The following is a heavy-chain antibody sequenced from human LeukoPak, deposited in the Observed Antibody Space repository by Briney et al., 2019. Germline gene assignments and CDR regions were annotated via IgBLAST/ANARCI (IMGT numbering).Heavy chain of an antibody. Sequence: GGSLRLSCAASGFTFSSHAMGWVRQAPGKGLEWVSSINNSGDDTYYADSVKGRFTISRDNSKNTLYLQMNSLRAEDTAVYHCVKGFVGIIHYAMDVWGQGTTVTVSS. D-gene: IGHD2-15*01. CDR3: VKGFVGIIHYAMDV. CDR1: GFTFSSHA. V-gene: IGHV3-23*01. J-gene: IGHJ6*02. CDR2: INNSGDDT.